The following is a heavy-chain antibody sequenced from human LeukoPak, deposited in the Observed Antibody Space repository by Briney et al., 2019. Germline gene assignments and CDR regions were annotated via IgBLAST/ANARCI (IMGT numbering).Heavy chain of an antibody. D-gene: IGHD2-21*02. Sequence: QTGGSLRLSCAASGFTFSSYSMNWVRQAPGKGLEWVSSISSSSSYIYYADSVKGRFTISRDNAKNSLYLQMNSLRAEDTAVYYCARDRCGGDCYPDAFDIWGQGTMVAVSS. CDR3: ARDRCGGDCYPDAFDI. CDR1: GFTFSSYS. V-gene: IGHV3-21*01. CDR2: ISSSSSYI. J-gene: IGHJ3*02.